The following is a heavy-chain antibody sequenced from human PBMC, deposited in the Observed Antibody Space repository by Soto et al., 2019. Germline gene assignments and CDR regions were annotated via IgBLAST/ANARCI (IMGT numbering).Heavy chain of an antibody. J-gene: IGHJ5*02. D-gene: IGHD1-26*01. CDR1: GFIFENFG. Sequence: GGSLRLSCAASGFIFENFGMSWVRQAPGKGLEWISSISGSGFRKYYADSVKGRFTISRDNSKSTVYLELNNLSAEDTAVYHCAKNQGVELVPLATVDWFDPWGQGSVVTVS. CDR2: ISGSGFRK. CDR3: AKNQGVELVPLATVDWFDP. V-gene: IGHV3-23*01.